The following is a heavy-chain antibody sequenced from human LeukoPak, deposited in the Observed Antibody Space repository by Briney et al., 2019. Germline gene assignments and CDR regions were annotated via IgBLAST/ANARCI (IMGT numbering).Heavy chain of an antibody. CDR1: GGSFSGYY. CDR3: ARPKSRLSWFDP. Sequence: SETLSLTCAVYGGSFSGYYWSWIRQPPGKGLEWIGEINHSGSTNYNPSLKSRVTISVDTSKNQFSLKLRSVTAADTAVYYCARPKSRLSWFDPWDQGTLVTVSS. J-gene: IGHJ5*02. V-gene: IGHV4-34*01. CDR2: INHSGST.